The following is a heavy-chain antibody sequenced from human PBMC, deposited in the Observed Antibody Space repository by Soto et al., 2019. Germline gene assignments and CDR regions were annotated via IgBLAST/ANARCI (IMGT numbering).Heavy chain of an antibody. CDR3: ARLYYYDSSGYLYYFDH. Sequence: GESLKISCKGSGYSFTSYWISWVRQMPGKGLEWMGRIDPSDSYTNYSPSFQGHVTISADKSISTAYLQWSSLKASDTAMYYCARLYYYDSSGYLYYFDHWRQGTLVTVSS. D-gene: IGHD3-22*01. V-gene: IGHV5-10-1*01. CDR1: GYSFTSYW. CDR2: IDPSDSYT. J-gene: IGHJ4*02.